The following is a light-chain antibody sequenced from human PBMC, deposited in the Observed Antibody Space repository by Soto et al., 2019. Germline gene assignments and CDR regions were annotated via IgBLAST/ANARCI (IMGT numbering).Light chain of an antibody. V-gene: IGLV2-11*01. J-gene: IGLJ1*01. CDR2: DVS. CDR1: SSDVDAYNY. Sequence: QSVLTQPRSVSGSPGQSVTISCTGTSSDVDAYNYVSWYQQHPAKAPNLMNYDVSKRPSGVPDRFSGSKSGNTASLTISGLQAEDEGDYYCCSYTNSAYVFGTGTKVTV. CDR3: CSYTNSAYV.